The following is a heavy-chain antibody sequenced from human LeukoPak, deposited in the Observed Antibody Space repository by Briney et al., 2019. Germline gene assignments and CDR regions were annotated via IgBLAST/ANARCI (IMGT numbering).Heavy chain of an antibody. CDR3: ARPKRAYSNHDAFDI. CDR1: GFTFSSYN. V-gene: IGHV3-21*01. J-gene: IGHJ3*02. Sequence: GGSLRLSCAASGFTFSSYNMNWVRQAPGKGLEWVASISSSSNYIYYADSLKGRFTISRDNAKNSLYLQMNSLRAEDTAVYYCARPKRAYSNHDAFDIWGQGTMVTVSS. D-gene: IGHD4-4*01. CDR2: ISSSSNYI.